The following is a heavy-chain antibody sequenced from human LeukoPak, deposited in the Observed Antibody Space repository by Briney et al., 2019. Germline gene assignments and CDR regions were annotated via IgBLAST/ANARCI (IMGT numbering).Heavy chain of an antibody. CDR1: GGSISSSSYY. CDR2: IYYSGST. J-gene: IGHJ5*02. V-gene: IGHV4-39*01. D-gene: IGHD2-2*01. CDR3: ASYCSSTSCYSLFDP. Sequence: SETLSLTCTVSGGSISSSSYYWGWIRQPPGKGLEWIGSIYYSGSTYYNPSLKSRVTISVDTSKNQFSLKLSSVTAADTAVYYCASYCSSTSCYSLFDPWGQGTLVTVSS.